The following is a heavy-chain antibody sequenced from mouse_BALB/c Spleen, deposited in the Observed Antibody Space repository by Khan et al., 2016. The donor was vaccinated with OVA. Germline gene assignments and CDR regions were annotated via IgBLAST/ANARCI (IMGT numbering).Heavy chain of an antibody. J-gene: IGHJ3*01. V-gene: IGHV1S81*02. D-gene: IGHD2-2*01. CDR2: INPSNGGT. CDR3: TRSGYGSFVY. Sequence: VELVESGAELVKPGASVQLSCKTSGYTFTSYYMYWVKQRPGQGLAWIGEINPSNGGTNFNEKFKSKATLIVDKSSSTAYMQVSSLPSEDSAVYYCTRSGYGSFVYWGQGTLVTVAA. CDR1: GYTFTSYY.